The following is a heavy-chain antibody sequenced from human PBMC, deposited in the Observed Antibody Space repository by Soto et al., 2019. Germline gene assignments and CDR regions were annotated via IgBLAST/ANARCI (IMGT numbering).Heavy chain of an antibody. J-gene: IGHJ3*02. CDR1: GFTFSSYW. Sequence: EVQLVESGGGLVQPGGSLRLSCAASGFTFSSYWMSWVRQAPGKGLEWVANIKQDGSEKYYVDSVKGRFTISRDNAKHSLYLQRNGLRAEDQAVYYCAGAREGTEDVDIWGQGTMVTVSS. D-gene: IGHD1-1*01. V-gene: IGHV3-7*03. CDR2: IKQDGSEK. CDR3: AGAREGTEDVDI.